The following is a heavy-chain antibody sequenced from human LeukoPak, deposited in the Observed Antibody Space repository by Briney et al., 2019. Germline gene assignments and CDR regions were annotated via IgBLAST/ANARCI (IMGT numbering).Heavy chain of an antibody. J-gene: IGHJ6*04. CDR3: ARGGLWVTMVRGAPYGMDV. V-gene: IGHV1-69*06. D-gene: IGHD3-10*01. CDR1: GGTFSSYA. CDR2: IIPIFGTA. Sequence: ASVKVSCKASGGTFSSYAISWVRQAPGQGLEWMGGIIPIFGTANYAQKFQGRVTITADKSTSTAYMELSSLRSEDTAAYYCARGGLWVTMVRGAPYGMDVWGKGTTVTVSS.